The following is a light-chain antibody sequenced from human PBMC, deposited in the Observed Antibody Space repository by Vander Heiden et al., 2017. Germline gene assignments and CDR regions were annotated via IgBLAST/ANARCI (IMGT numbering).Light chain of an antibody. V-gene: IGKV1-33*01. Sequence: DIRLPQPPSSLSASVGDRVTITCQASQDISNYLNWYQQKPGKAPKLLIYDASNLETGVPSRFSGSGSGTDFTFTISSLQPEDIATYYCQQYDNLPFTFGPGTKVDIK. CDR1: QDISNY. J-gene: IGKJ3*01. CDR3: QQYDNLPFT. CDR2: DAS.